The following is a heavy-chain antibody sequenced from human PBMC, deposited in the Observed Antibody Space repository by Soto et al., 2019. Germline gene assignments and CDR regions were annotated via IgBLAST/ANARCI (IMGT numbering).Heavy chain of an antibody. D-gene: IGHD4-17*01. CDR3: ARPNQPYGDIDY. CDR2: IYYSGST. J-gene: IGHJ4*02. Sequence: SETLSLTCTVSGGSISSSSYYWGWIRQPPGKVLEWIVSIYYSGSTYYNPSLKSRVTISLDTSNNQFSLKLSSVTSAYTAVYYCARPNQPYGDIDYWGQGTLVTVSS. CDR1: GGSISSSSYY. V-gene: IGHV4-39*01.